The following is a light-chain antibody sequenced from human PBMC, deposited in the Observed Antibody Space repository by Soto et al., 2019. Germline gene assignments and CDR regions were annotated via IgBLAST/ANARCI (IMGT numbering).Light chain of an antibody. J-gene: IGKJ4*01. CDR2: AAS. V-gene: IGKV1-27*01. CDR3: QKYNRVPLT. CDR1: RGISNY. Sequence: DIQMTQSPSSLSASVGDRVTITCRASRGISNYLAWYQQKPGKVPKLLIYAASTLQSGVPSRFSGSGSGTDFTLTISSLQPEDVATYYCQKYNRVPLTFGEGTKVEIK.